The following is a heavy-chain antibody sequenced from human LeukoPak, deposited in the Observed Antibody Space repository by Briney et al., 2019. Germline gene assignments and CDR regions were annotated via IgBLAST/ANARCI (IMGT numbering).Heavy chain of an antibody. J-gene: IGHJ4*02. V-gene: IGHV1-2*02. CDR1: GSTFTGYY. CDR2: INPNSGSK. Sequence: ASVKVSCKASGSTFTGYYMHLVRQAPGQGLEWMGWINPNSGSKNYAQKFHGRGTMTRATSITTASMELSRLRSDDTAVYLCDRDVFGSGWSPFDYWGQGTLVTVSS. D-gene: IGHD6-19*01. CDR3: DRDVFGSGWSPFDY.